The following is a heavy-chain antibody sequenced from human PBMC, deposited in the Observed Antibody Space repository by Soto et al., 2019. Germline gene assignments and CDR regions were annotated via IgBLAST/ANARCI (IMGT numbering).Heavy chain of an antibody. CDR3: AKTGPYDILTYWYFDL. J-gene: IGHJ2*01. CDR2: IYYSGTA. Sequence: SETLSLTCIVSGDSISSSSYYWVWIRQPPGKGLEWIGSIYYSGTAYYNPSLESRVTISIDTSKNQFSLKVSSLTAADTAVYYCAKTGPYDILTYWYFDLWGRGTLVTVSS. V-gene: IGHV4-39*01. CDR1: GDSISSSSYY. D-gene: IGHD3-9*01.